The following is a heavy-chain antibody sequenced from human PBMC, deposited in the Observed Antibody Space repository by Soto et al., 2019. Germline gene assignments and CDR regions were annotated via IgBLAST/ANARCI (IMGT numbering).Heavy chain of an antibody. CDR3: AREGGSYDSGGYLIRGAFDI. J-gene: IGHJ3*02. CDR2: TYFRGNT. D-gene: IGHD3-22*01. CDR1: GDSISRIDYY. Sequence: QVQLQESGPGLVKPSQTLSLTCSVSGDSISRIDYYWTWICQHPEKGLEWIGNTYFRGNTYYSPSLESRLTISVDTSKNQFSLKLTSVTAADTAVYYCAREGGSYDSGGYLIRGAFDIWGQGTMVTVSS. V-gene: IGHV4-31*03.